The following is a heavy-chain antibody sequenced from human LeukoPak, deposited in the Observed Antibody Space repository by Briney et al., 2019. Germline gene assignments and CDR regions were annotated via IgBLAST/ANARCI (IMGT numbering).Heavy chain of an antibody. D-gene: IGHD2-15*01. J-gene: IGHJ4*02. CDR2: ISGSGGST. CDR1: GFTFSSYA. Sequence: GGSLRLSCAASGFTFSSYAMSWVRQAPGKGREWVSTISGSGGSTYYADSVKGRFTTSRDNSKNTLYLQMNSLRAEDTAVYYCAKMGGYCSGSSCYSSDYWGQGTLVTVSS. V-gene: IGHV3-23*01. CDR3: AKMGGYCSGSSCYSSDY.